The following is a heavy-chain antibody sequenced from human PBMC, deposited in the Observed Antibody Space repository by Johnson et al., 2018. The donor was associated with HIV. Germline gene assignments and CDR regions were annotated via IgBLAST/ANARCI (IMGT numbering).Heavy chain of an antibody. CDR3: AKDNGARGYDFWNGFLPSALDI. D-gene: IGHD3-3*01. Sequence: QVQLLESGGGVVQPGGSLRLSCAASGFTFSSYGMHWVRQAPGKGLEWVAVVWYDGSNKYYADSVKGRFTISRDTSKNTLYMQMNSLRAEDTAVYYCAKDNGARGYDFWNGFLPSALDIWGQGTMVTVSS. J-gene: IGHJ3*02. V-gene: IGHV3-33*06. CDR2: VWYDGSNK. CDR1: GFTFSSYG.